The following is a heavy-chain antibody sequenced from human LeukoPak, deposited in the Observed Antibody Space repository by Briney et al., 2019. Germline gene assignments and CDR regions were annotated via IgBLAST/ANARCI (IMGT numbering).Heavy chain of an antibody. CDR3: VRDKISGWFVDQ. V-gene: IGHV3-74*01. D-gene: IGHD6-19*01. Sequence: GGSLRLSCAASGFTFSTYWMHWVRQAPGKGPVWVSRISSDGSNTIYADSVKGRLTISRDNAKNTLYLQMNSLRAEDAAVYYCVRDKISGWFVDQWGQGTLVTVSS. CDR1: GFTFSTYW. J-gene: IGHJ4*02. CDR2: ISSDGSNT.